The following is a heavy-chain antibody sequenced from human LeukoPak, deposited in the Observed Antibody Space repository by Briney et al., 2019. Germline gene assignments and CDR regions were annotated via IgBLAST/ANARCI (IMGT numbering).Heavy chain of an antibody. J-gene: IGHJ3*02. D-gene: IGHD2-15*01. CDR2: IYYSGST. CDR3: ARSYCSGGSCANDAFDI. CDR1: GGSISSYY. Sequence: SETLSLTCTVSGGSISSYYWSWIRQPPGKGLEWIGYIYYSGSTNYNPSLKSRVTISVDTSKNQFSLKLSSVTAADTAVYYCARSYCSGGSCANDAFDIWGRGTMVTVSS. V-gene: IGHV4-59*01.